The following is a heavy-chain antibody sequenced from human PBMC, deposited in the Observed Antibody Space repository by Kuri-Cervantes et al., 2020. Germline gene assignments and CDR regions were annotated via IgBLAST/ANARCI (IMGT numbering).Heavy chain of an antibody. CDR2: INHSGST. CDR3: ARGLTGRMIVVVVAATGDAFDI. Sequence: SQTLSLTCAVYGGSFSGYYWSWIRQAPGKGLEWIGEINHSGSTNYNPSLKSRVTISVDTSKNQFSLKLSSVTAADTAVYYCARGLTGRMIVVVVAATGDAFDIWGQGTMVTVSS. J-gene: IGHJ3*02. D-gene: IGHD2-15*01. V-gene: IGHV4-34*01. CDR1: GGSFSGYY.